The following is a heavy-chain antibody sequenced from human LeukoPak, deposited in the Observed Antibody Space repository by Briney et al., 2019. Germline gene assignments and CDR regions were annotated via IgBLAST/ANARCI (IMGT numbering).Heavy chain of an antibody. D-gene: IGHD3-9*01. CDR1: GGSISSSSYY. V-gene: IGHV4-39*07. J-gene: IGHJ4*02. CDR3: ARVGFGYYDILTGYYSAGFDY. CDR2: INHSGST. Sequence: SETLSLTCTVSGGSISSSSYYWSWIRQPPGKGLEWIGEINHSGSTNYNPSLKSRVTISVDTSKNQFSLKLSSVTAADTAVYYCARVGFGYYDILTGYYSAGFDYWGQGTLVTVSS.